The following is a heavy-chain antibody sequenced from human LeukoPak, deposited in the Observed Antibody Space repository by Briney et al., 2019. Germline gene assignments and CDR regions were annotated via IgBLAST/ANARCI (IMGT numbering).Heavy chain of an antibody. CDR1: GYTFTGYY. CDR3: ARPSSDYDFWSAYLEGTFDI. J-gene: IGHJ3*02. Sequence: GASVKVSCKASGYTFTGYYMHWVRQAPGQGLEWMGWINPNSGGTNYPQKFQGRVTLTRDTSISTAYMELSRLRSDDTAVYYCARPSSDYDFWSAYLEGTFDIWGQGTMVTVSS. CDR2: INPNSGGT. V-gene: IGHV1-2*02. D-gene: IGHD3-3*01.